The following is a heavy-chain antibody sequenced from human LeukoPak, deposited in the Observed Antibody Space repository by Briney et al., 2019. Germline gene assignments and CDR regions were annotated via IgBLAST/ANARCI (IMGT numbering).Heavy chain of an antibody. J-gene: IGHJ4*02. V-gene: IGHV1-69*06. CDR2: IIPIFGTA. CDR1: GGTFSSYA. D-gene: IGHD6-13*01. Sequence: SVKVSCKASGGTFSSYAISWVRQAPGQGLEWMGGIIPIFGTANYAQKFQGRVTITADKSTSTAYMELSSLRSEDAAVYYCARVGVSSYSSSGYWGQGTLVTVSS. CDR3: ARVGVSSYSSSGY.